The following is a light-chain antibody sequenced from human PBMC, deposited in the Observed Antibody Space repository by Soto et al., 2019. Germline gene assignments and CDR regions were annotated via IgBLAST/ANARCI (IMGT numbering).Light chain of an antibody. CDR1: QTAYKN. J-gene: IGKJ3*01. Sequence: ELVMTRSPASLSASPGETVTLSCRATQTAYKNLAWYQQKPGQAPRLLIYDASNRATGIPARFSGSGSGTDFTLTISSLEPEDFAVYYCQQRSNWPLSFGPGTKVDIK. V-gene: IGKV3-11*01. CDR3: QQRSNWPLS. CDR2: DAS.